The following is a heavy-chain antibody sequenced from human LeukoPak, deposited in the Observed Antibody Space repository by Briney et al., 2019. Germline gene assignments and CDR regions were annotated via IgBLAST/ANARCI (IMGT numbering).Heavy chain of an antibody. CDR2: INPNGGST. D-gene: IGHD3/OR15-3a*01. Sequence: ASVKVSCKASGYTFTTYYMHWVRQAPGQGLEWMGIINPNGGSTSYAQKFQGRVTMTEDTSTDTAYMELSSLRSEDTAVYYCATPGPDWGDAFDIWGQGTMVTVSS. V-gene: IGHV1-46*01. J-gene: IGHJ3*02. CDR3: ATPGPDWGDAFDI. CDR1: GYTFTTYY.